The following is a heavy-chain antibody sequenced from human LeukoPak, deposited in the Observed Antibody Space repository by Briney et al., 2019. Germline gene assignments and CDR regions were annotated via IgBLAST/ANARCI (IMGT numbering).Heavy chain of an antibody. D-gene: IGHD6-6*01. J-gene: IGHJ3*02. CDR1: GGSISSYY. Sequence: PSETLSLTCTVSGGSISSYYWNWIRTPPGKGLEWIGYIYCSGSTNYNPSLKSRVTISVDTSKNQFSLKLSFVTAADTAVYYCARGSIAARNDAFDIWGQGTMVTVSS. CDR2: IYCSGST. CDR3: ARGSIAARNDAFDI. V-gene: IGHV4-59*01.